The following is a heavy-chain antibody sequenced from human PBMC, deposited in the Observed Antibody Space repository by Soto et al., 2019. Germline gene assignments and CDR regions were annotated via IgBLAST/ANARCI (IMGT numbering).Heavy chain of an antibody. Sequence: PGGSLRLSCAASGFTFISYGMHWVRQAPGKGLEWVAVIWYDGSNKYYADSVKGRFTISRDNSKNTLYLQMSSLRAEDMAVYYCARDQQWLVRFYFDFWGQGTLVTVSS. CDR1: GFTFISYG. D-gene: IGHD6-19*01. CDR2: IWYDGSNK. V-gene: IGHV3-33*01. J-gene: IGHJ4*02. CDR3: ARDQQWLVRFYFDF.